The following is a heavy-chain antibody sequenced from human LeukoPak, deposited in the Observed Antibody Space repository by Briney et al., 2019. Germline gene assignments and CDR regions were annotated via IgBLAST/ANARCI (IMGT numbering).Heavy chain of an antibody. D-gene: IGHD2-2*01. CDR1: GFTFSSYG. J-gene: IGHJ6*02. CDR2: ISGSGGST. CDR3: AKGGCSSTSCYGTYYYYGMDV. Sequence: ETGGSLRLSCAASGFTFSSYGMSWVRQAPGKRLEWVSGISGSGGSTYYADSVKGRFTISRDNSKNTLYLQMNSLRAEDTAVYYCAKGGCSSTSCYGTYYYYGMDVWGQGTTVTVSS. V-gene: IGHV3-23*01.